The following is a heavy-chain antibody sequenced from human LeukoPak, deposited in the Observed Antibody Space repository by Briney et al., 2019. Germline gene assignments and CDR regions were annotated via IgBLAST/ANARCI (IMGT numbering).Heavy chain of an antibody. Sequence: ASVKVSCKASGYTFSGYFMHWVRQAPGQGLEWMGWINPNSGGTNYAQKFQGRVTMTRDTSISTAYMELSRLRFDDTAVYYCARTTEGYCSGGSCYSYYYYMDVWGKGTTVTVSS. CDR2: INPNSGGT. CDR3: ARTTEGYCSGGSCYSYYYYMDV. D-gene: IGHD2-15*01. CDR1: GYTFSGYF. V-gene: IGHV1-2*02. J-gene: IGHJ6*03.